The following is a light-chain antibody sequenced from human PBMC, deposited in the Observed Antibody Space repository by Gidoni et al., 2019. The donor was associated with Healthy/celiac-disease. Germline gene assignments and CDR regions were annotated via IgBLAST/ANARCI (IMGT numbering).Light chain of an antibody. CDR3: QAWNSSTVV. CDR2: QDS. J-gene: IGLJ2*01. Sequence: SYERTQPPSVSVGPGQTASITCSGDKLGDKYACWYQQKPCQSPVLVIYQDSKRPTGLPERFSGSNSAITATLTISWTQAMDDADYYCQAWNSSTVVFGGGTKLTVL. CDR1: KLGDKY. V-gene: IGLV3-1*01.